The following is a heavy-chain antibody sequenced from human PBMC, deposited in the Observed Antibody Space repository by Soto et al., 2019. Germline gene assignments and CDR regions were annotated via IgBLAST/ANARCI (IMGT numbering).Heavy chain of an antibody. J-gene: IGHJ4*02. Sequence: LVESGGGVAQPGRSLRLSCATSGFSFGPSGMHWVRQAPGKRLEWVGIIWNDGRTTYYADSVRGRFTISRDNSKNTLYLEMNSLRDEDTAVYYCARDVSHYEVDYWGQGTLVIVSA. CDR2: IWNDGRTT. V-gene: IGHV3-33*01. CDR1: GFSFGPSG. CDR3: ARDVSHYEVDY. D-gene: IGHD4-4*01.